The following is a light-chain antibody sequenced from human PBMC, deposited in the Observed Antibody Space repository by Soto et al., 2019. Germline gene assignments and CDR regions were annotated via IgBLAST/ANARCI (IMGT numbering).Light chain of an antibody. Sequence: QSALTQPASVSGSPGQSITISCTGTSSDVGGYNYVSWYQQHPGKAPKLMIYEVGNRPSGVSNRFSGSKSGNTASLTISGLQAEDEADYYCSSYTSSSTLVFGGGTNSPS. CDR3: SSYTSSSTLV. CDR2: EVG. V-gene: IGLV2-14*01. J-gene: IGLJ2*01. CDR1: SSDVGGYNY.